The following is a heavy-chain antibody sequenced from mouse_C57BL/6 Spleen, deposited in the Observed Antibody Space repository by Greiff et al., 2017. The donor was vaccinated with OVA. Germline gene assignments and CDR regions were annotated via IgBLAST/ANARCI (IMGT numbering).Heavy chain of an antibody. Sequence: VQLQQSGAELVRPGASVKLSCTASGFNIKDYYMHWVKQRPEQGLEWIGRIDPEDGDTEYAPKFQGKATMTADTSSNTAYLQLSSLTSEDTAVYYCTATGDWDYAMDYWGQGTSVTVSS. J-gene: IGHJ4*01. D-gene: IGHD6-1*01. CDR3: TATGDWDYAMDY. CDR2: IDPEDGDT. V-gene: IGHV14-1*01. CDR1: GFNIKDYY.